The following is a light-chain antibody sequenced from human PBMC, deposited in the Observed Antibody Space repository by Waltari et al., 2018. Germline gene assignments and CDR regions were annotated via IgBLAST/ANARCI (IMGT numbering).Light chain of an antibody. Sequence: QSALTQPPSASGSPGQSVTISCTGTSSDVGGSNYVSWYQQHPGKAPKLMIYEVSKRPSGVPDRFSGSKSGNTASLTVSGLQAEDEADYYCSSFGGSSNLIFGGGTDLTVL. J-gene: IGLJ2*01. CDR2: EVS. CDR1: SSDVGGSNY. CDR3: SSFGGSSNLI. V-gene: IGLV2-8*01.